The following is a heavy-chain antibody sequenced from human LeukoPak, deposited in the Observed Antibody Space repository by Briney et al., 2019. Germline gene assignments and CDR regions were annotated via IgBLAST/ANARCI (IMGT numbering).Heavy chain of an antibody. D-gene: IGHD1-26*01. CDR1: GFTFDDYA. J-gene: IGHJ6*02. V-gene: IGHV3-9*01. Sequence: GGSLRLSCAASGFTFDDYAMHWVRQAPGKGLEWVSGISWNSGSIGYADSVKGRFTISRDNAKNSLYLQMNSLRVEDTALYYCAKDWDPNYYYGMDVWGQGTTVTVSS. CDR3: AKDWDPNYYYGMDV. CDR2: ISWNSGSI.